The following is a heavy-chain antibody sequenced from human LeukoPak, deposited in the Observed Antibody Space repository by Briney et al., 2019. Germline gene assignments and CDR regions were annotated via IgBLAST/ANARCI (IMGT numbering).Heavy chain of an antibody. V-gene: IGHV1-3*01. J-gene: IGHJ4*02. Sequence: ASVKVSCKASGYTFTSYAMHWVRQAPGQRLEWMGWINAGNGYTKYSQKFQGRVTITRDTSASTAYMELSSLRSEDTAVYYCARMGQQLVVAFDYWGQGTLVTVSS. CDR1: GYTFTSYA. D-gene: IGHD6-13*01. CDR2: INAGNGYT. CDR3: ARMGQQLVVAFDY.